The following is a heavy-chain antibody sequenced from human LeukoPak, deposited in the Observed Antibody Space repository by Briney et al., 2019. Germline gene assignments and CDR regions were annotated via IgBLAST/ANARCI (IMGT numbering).Heavy chain of an antibody. J-gene: IGHJ6*03. CDR1: GFTVSSNY. Sequence: PGGSLRLSCAASGFTVSSNYMSWVRQAPGKGLEWVSVIYSGGSTYCADSVKGRFTISRDNSKNTLYLQMNSLRAEDTAVYYCASGYYYYYMDVWGKGTTVTVSS. CDR3: ASGYYYYYMDV. CDR2: IYSGGST. V-gene: IGHV3-66*02.